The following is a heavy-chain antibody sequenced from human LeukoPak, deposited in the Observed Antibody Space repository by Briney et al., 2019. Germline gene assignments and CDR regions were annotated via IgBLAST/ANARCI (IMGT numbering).Heavy chain of an antibody. CDR2: IIPIFGTA. J-gene: IGHJ5*02. V-gene: IGHV1-69*13. CDR1: GGTFSSYA. Sequence: ASVKVSCKASGGTFSSYAISWVRQAPGQGLEWMGGIIPIFGTANYAQKFQGRVTITADESTSTAYMELSSLRSEDTAVYYCARNNRRADHSSPRGVLIPWGQGTLVTVSS. D-gene: IGHD6-13*01. CDR3: ARNNRRADHSSPRGVLIP.